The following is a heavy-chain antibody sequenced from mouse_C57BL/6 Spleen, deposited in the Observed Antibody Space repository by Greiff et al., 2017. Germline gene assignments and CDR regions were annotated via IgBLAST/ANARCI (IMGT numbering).Heavy chain of an antibody. D-gene: IGHD1-1*01. CDR1: GFNIKDYY. Sequence: VHVKQSGAELVKPGASVKLSCTASGFNIKDYYMHWVKQRTEQGLEWIGRIDPEDGETKYAPKFQGKATITADTSSNTAYLQLSSLTSEDTAVYYCARRAFTTVVADYFDYWGQGTTLTVSS. J-gene: IGHJ2*01. V-gene: IGHV14-2*01. CDR2: IDPEDGET. CDR3: ARRAFTTVVADYFDY.